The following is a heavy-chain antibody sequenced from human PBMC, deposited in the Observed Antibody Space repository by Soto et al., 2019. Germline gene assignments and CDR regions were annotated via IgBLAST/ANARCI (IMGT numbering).Heavy chain of an antibody. J-gene: IGHJ4*02. Sequence: GGALRLSCAASGFTFCSYAMSWGRPAPGEGLEWVSAISGSGGSTYYADSVKGRFTISRDNSKNTLYLQMNSLRAEDTAVYYCAKAQALLRYFDWLLPSDYWGQGTLVTAPQ. CDR2: ISGSGGST. D-gene: IGHD3-9*01. V-gene: IGHV3-23*01. CDR1: GFTFCSYA. CDR3: AKAQALLRYFDWLLPSDY.